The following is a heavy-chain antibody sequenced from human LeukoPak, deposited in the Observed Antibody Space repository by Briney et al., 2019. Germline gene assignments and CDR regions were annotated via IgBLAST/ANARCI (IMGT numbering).Heavy chain of an antibody. J-gene: IGHJ5*02. CDR1: GFTFSSYS. Sequence: GGTLRLSCAASGFTFSSYSMNWVRQAPGKGLEWVSSISSSSSYIYYADSVKGRFTISRDNAKNSLYLQMNSLRAEDTAVYYCAVGSGVAARRNWFDPWGQGTLVTVSS. V-gene: IGHV3-21*04. CDR3: AVGSGVAARRNWFDP. CDR2: ISSSSSYI. D-gene: IGHD6-6*01.